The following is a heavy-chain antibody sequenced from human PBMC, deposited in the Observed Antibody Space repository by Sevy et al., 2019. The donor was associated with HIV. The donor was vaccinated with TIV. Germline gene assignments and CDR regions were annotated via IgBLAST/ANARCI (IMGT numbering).Heavy chain of an antibody. CDR2: ISSSSSTI. Sequence: GGSLRLSCAASGFTFSSYSMNWVRQAPGKGLEWVSYISSSSSTIYYAHSVKGRFTISRDNAKNSLYLQLNSLRDEDTAVYYCARERGLDYYDSSGYLAYWGQGTLVTVSS. J-gene: IGHJ4*02. CDR3: ARERGLDYYDSSGYLAY. CDR1: GFTFSSYS. V-gene: IGHV3-48*02. D-gene: IGHD3-22*01.